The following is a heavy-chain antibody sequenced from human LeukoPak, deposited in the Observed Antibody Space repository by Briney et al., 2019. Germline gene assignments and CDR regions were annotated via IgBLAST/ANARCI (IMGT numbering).Heavy chain of an antibody. Sequence: GGSLRLSCAASGFTFSSYWMFWVRQAPGQGLEWVSRINNVGNGASHADSVKGRFTISRDNAKNSLYLQMNSLRAEDTAVYYCVRESGYSFDYWGQGSLVTVSS. CDR3: VRESGYSFDY. J-gene: IGHJ4*02. D-gene: IGHD3-3*01. V-gene: IGHV3-74*01. CDR2: INNVGNGA. CDR1: GFTFSSYW.